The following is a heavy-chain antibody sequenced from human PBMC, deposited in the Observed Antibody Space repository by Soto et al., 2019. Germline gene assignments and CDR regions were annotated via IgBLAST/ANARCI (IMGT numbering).Heavy chain of an antibody. J-gene: IGHJ4*02. CDR1: GFTFNSYS. CDR3: ASITSPDAY. V-gene: IGHV3-48*01. Sequence: EVQLVESGGGLVQPGGSLRLSCVASGFTFNSYSMNWVRQAPGKGLEWISYINSGSTSVFYADSVKGRFTISRDNAKNSLYLQMTSLRAEDTAVYYCASITSPDAYWGQGTLVTVSS. D-gene: IGHD3-10*01. CDR2: INSGSTSV.